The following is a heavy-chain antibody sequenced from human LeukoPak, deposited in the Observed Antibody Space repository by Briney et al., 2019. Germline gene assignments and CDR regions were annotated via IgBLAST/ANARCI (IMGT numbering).Heavy chain of an antibody. CDR1: ALTFSRHV. V-gene: IGHV3-23*01. CDR3: AQDAEEKGYGRPVEYFQH. D-gene: IGHD3-10*01. Sequence: PGGSLRLSCASSALTFSRHVINWVRQAPGKGLEWVSAISGYGDSTFYADSVKGRFSISRDNSKNTVYLQIDSQRVEDTAVYYCAQDAEEKGYGRPVEYFQHWGQGTLVTVSS. CDR2: ISGYGDST. J-gene: IGHJ1*01.